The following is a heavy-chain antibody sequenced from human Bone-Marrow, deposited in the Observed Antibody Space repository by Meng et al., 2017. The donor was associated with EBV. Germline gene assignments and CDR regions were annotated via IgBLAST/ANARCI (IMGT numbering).Heavy chain of an antibody. CDR3: ASESGRGFTPDY. V-gene: IGHV1-69*01. CDR2: LIPKSGVP. CDR1: GGTFSSYA. J-gene: IGHJ4*02. Sequence: QVQLVQSWGGGKKPVSSVKVSCKTSGGTFSSYAVSWVRQAPGQGLEWMGGLIPKSGVPYFARKFQGRLTITADESTSTHYMDLTSLRSDDTAVYYCASESGRGFTPDYWGRGTLVTVSS. D-gene: IGHD3-10*01.